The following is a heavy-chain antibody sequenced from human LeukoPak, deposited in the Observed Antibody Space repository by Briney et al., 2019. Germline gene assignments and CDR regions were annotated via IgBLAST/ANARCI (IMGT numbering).Heavy chain of an antibody. V-gene: IGHV1-2*02. CDR1: GYTFTGYY. Sequence: ASVKVSCKASGYTFTGYYMHWVRQPPGQGLEWMGWINSNSGGTNYAQKFQGRVTMTRDTSISTAYMELSRLRSDDTAVYYCARLHYGSGSYYKSDAFDIWGQGTMVTVSS. CDR3: ARLHYGSGSYYKSDAFDI. D-gene: IGHD3-10*01. J-gene: IGHJ3*02. CDR2: INSNSGGT.